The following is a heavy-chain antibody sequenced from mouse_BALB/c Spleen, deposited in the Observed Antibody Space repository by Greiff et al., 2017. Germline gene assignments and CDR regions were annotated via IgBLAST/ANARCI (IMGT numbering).Heavy chain of an antibody. CDR3: ATYYYGSSYGYFDV. CDR1: GFNIKDTY. D-gene: IGHD1-1*01. V-gene: IGHV14-3*02. CDR2: IDPANGNT. Sequence: VQLKQSGAELVKPGASVKLSCTASGFNIKDTYMHWVKQRPEQGLEWIGRIDPANGNTKYDPKFQGKATITADTSSNTAYLQLSSLTSEDTAVYYCATYYYGSSYGYFDVWGAGTTVTVSS. J-gene: IGHJ1*01.